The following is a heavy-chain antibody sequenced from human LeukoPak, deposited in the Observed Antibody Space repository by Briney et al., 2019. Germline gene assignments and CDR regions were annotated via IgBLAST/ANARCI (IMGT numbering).Heavy chain of an antibody. D-gene: IGHD3-10*01. J-gene: IGHJ5*02. CDR1: GYSFTSSW. CDR2: INPGASDT. CDR3: ARQPGAGWFDP. V-gene: IGHV5-51*01. Sequence: GESLKISCQASGYSFTSSWIGWARQMPGKGLEWMAIINPGASDTRYSPSFQGQVTISADKSISTVYLQWGSLKASDTAMYYCARQPGAGWFDPWGQGTLVTVSS.